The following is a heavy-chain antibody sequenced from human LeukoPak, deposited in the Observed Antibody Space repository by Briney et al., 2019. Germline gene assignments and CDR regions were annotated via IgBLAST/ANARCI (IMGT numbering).Heavy chain of an antibody. CDR1: GFTLSSYG. Sequence: PGGSLRLSCAASGFTLSSYGMHWVRQAPGKGLEWVAVISYDGSNKYYADSVKGRFTISRDNSKNTLYLQMNSLRAEDTAVYYCAKDRGSTSMDYWGQGTLVTVSS. CDR2: ISYDGSNK. D-gene: IGHD3-10*01. V-gene: IGHV3-30*18. J-gene: IGHJ4*02. CDR3: AKDRGSTSMDY.